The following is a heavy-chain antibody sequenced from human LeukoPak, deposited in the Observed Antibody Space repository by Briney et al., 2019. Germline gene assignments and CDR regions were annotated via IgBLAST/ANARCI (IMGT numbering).Heavy chain of an antibody. Sequence: GSLRLSCAASGFTFSSYAMHWVRQAPGKGLEWIGSIYYSGSTYYNPSLKSRVTISVDTSKNQFSLKLSSVTAADTAVYYCARPYSGAGTMVDYWGQGTLVTVSS. CDR2: IYYSGST. CDR1: GFTFSSYAMH. D-gene: IGHD1-26*01. V-gene: IGHV4-39*01. J-gene: IGHJ4*02. CDR3: ARPYSGAGTMVDY.